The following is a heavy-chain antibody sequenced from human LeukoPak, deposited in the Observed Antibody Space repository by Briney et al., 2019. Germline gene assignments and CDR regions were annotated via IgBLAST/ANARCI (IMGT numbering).Heavy chain of an antibody. V-gene: IGHV3-21*01. J-gene: IGHJ4*02. Sequence: GRSLRLSCAVSGFTFDDYAMHWVRQVPGKGLEWVSSISSSSSYIYYADSVKGRFTISRDNAKNSLFLQMNSLRAEDTAVYYCARFALKTPPTDWGQGTLVTVSS. CDR1: GFTFDDYA. CDR3: ARFALKTPPTD. CDR2: ISSSSSYI.